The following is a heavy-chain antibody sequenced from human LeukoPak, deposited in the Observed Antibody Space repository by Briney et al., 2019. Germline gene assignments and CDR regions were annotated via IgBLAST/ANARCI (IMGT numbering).Heavy chain of an antibody. CDR2: INPYNGKT. J-gene: IGHJ6*03. V-gene: IGHV1-18*01. D-gene: IGHD2-2*01. CDR1: GYTFTSYG. Sequence: GASVKVSCKASGYTFTSYGITWVRQAPGQGLEWMGWINPYNGKTNYAQKVQGRFTMTTDTGTSTADIELRSLTSDDTAVYYCARAACGSISCSDYDFYDYTDVWGKGTTVTVSS. CDR3: ARAACGSISCSDYDFYDYTDV.